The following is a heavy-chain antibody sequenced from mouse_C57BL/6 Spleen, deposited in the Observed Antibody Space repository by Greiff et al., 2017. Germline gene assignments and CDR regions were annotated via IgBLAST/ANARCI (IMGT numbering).Heavy chain of an antibody. D-gene: IGHD1-1*01. V-gene: IGHV1-72*01. CDR2: IDPNSGGT. J-gene: IGHJ1*03. CDR3: ASTLRSWYFGG. Sequence: QVQLQQPGAELVKPGASVKLSCKASGYTFTSYWMPWVKQRPGRGLEWIGSIDPNSGGTKYNEKFKSKATLTVYKSSSTAYMQRSSLTAEDSAVCYCASTLRSWYFGGWGTGTTVTVSS. CDR1: GYTFTSYW.